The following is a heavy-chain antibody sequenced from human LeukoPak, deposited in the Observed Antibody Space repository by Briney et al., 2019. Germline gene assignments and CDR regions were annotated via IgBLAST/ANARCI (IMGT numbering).Heavy chain of an antibody. CDR3: ATFIHDLKLGSGFDY. D-gene: IGHD3-10*01. CDR2: IYYSGST. J-gene: IGHJ4*02. CDR1: GGSISSYY. Sequence: SETLSLTCTVSGGSISSYYWSWIRQPPGKGLEWIGYIYYSGSTNYNPSLKSRVTISVDTSKSQFSLKLSSVTAADTAVYYCATFIHDLKLGSGFDYWGQGTLVTVSS. V-gene: IGHV4-59*08.